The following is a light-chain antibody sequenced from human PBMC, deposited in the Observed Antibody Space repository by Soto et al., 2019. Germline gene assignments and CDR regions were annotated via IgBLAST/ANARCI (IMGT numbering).Light chain of an antibody. CDR3: QQRSSWPIT. Sequence: IWLTQYPATLSLSPGERATLSCWASQSVSKFLAWYQKIPGQAPSLLIYDASNRATGIPARFSGSGYGTDLTITISSIQTEDFEIYYCQQRSSWPITFGPGTKVDIK. J-gene: IGKJ3*01. V-gene: IGKV3-11*01. CDR1: QSVSKF. CDR2: DAS.